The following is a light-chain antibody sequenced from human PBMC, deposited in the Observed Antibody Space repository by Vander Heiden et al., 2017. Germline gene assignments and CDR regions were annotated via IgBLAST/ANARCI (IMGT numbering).Light chain of an antibody. Sequence: QSALPHPASVSGSPGQSITISCTGTSSDVVTYNLVSWYRQDPGKAPKLIIYEGTKRPSGISNRFSGSKSGNTASLTISGLQAGDEADYYCCSQEDSSTFDVVFGGGTKLTVL. V-gene: IGLV2-23*03. J-gene: IGLJ2*01. CDR2: EGT. CDR3: CSQEDSSTFDVV. CDR1: SSDVVTYNL.